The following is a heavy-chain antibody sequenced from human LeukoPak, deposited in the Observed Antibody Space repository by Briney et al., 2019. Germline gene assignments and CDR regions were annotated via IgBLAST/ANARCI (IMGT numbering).Heavy chain of an antibody. CDR2: INHSGST. CDR1: GGSFSGYY. Sequence: SETLSLTCAVYGGSFSGYYWSWIRQPPGKGLEWIGEINHSGSTNYNPSLKSRVTISVHTSKNQFSLKLSSVTAADTAVYYCARGRYSSSYWYFDLWGRGTLVTVSS. D-gene: IGHD6-6*01. V-gene: IGHV4-34*01. CDR3: ARGRYSSSYWYFDL. J-gene: IGHJ2*01.